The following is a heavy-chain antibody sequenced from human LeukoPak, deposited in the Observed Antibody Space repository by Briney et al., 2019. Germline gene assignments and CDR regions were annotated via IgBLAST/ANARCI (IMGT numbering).Heavy chain of an antibody. CDR1: GFSFSTYT. J-gene: IGHJ4*02. CDR2: ISSGSKYM. D-gene: IGHD5-18*01. V-gene: IGHV3-21*04. Sequence: GGSLRLSCAASGFSFSTYTMTWVRQAPGKGLEWVSSISSGSKYMFYADSLRGRFTISRDNAKNSLHLQMNSLRAEDTAVYYCAKLPRYSYVGVYYFDYWGQGTLVTVSS. CDR3: AKLPRYSYVGVYYFDY.